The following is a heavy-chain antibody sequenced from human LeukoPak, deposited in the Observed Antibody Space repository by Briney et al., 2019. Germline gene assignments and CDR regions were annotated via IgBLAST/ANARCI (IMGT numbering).Heavy chain of an antibody. J-gene: IGHJ6*02. Sequence: SETLSLTCAVYGGSFSGYYWSWIRQPPGKGLEWIGEINHSGSTNYNPSLKSRVAISVDTSKNQFSLKLSSVTAADTAVYYCTRAASMDVWGQGTTVTVSS. CDR1: GGSFSGYY. CDR3: TRAASMDV. CDR2: INHSGST. V-gene: IGHV4-34*01.